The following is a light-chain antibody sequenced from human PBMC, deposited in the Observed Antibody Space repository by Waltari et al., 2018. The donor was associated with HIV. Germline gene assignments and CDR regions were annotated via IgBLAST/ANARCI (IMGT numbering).Light chain of an antibody. CDR2: YKSDSDK. V-gene: IGLV5-45*02. CDR1: SGINVGTYT. Sequence: QAVLTQPSSPSASPGASASLTCTLRSGINVGTYTLNWYQQKPGSPPQYLLRYKSDSDKQQGSGVPSRFSGSKDASANAGILLISGLQSEDEADYYCMIWYSSAGVFGGGTKLTVL. CDR3: MIWYSSAGV. J-gene: IGLJ3*02.